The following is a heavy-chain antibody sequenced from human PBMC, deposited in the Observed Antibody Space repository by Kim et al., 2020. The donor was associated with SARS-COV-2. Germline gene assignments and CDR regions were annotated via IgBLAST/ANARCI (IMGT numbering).Heavy chain of an antibody. CDR3: AAGAAGGYNYFHLGV. CDR2: IVFGTERT. Sequence: TPSHFSCNSPLFTFSVSSLQWVREARGQRLEWVGRIVFGTERTQYAQKFQDRVTITWDMSTSTAYMELSSLTSEDTAVYYCAAGAAGGYNYFHLGVWGQGTTVTVSS. CDR1: LFTFSVSS. D-gene: IGHD5-12*01. V-gene: IGHV1-58*01. J-gene: IGHJ6*03.